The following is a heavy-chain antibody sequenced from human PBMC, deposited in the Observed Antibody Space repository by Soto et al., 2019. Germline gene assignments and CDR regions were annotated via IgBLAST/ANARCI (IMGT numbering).Heavy chain of an antibody. CDR3: ARDLTTVTDRYYYYYGMDV. D-gene: IGHD4-17*01. CDR2: IYYSGST. CDR1: GGSVSSGSYY. Sequence: SETLSLTCTVSGGSVSSGSYYWSWIRQPPGKGLEWIGYIYYSGSTNYNPSLKSRVTISVDTSKNQFSLKLSSVTAADTAVYYCARDLTTVTDRYYYYYGMDVWGQGTTVTVS. V-gene: IGHV4-61*01. J-gene: IGHJ6*02.